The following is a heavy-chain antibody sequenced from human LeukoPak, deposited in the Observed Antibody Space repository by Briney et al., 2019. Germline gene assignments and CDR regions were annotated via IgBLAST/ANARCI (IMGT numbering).Heavy chain of an antibody. Sequence: SETLSLTCTVSGGSIRSYYWSWIRQPPGKGLEWIGYIYYSGSTNYNPSLKSRVTISVDTSKNQFSLKLSFVTAADTAVYYCARVYYSSSYDYWYFDLWGRGTLVTVSS. D-gene: IGHD6-13*01. V-gene: IGHV4-59*01. CDR2: IYYSGST. J-gene: IGHJ2*01. CDR1: GGSIRSYY. CDR3: ARVYYSSSYDYWYFDL.